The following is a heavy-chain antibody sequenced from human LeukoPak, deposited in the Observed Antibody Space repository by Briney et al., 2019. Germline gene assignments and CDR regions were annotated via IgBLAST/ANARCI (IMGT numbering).Heavy chain of an antibody. CDR2: ITGSGDGT. D-gene: IGHD3-10*01. V-gene: IGHV3-23*01. Sequence: GGSLRLSCAASGFTVSSYAMMWVRQAPGKRLEWISSITGSGDGTYYADSVRGRFTISRDNSDNTLYLQVNSLRAEDTAVYFCVKGFVHPTYYFDYWGQGTLVTVSS. J-gene: IGHJ4*02. CDR1: GFTVSSYA. CDR3: VKGFVHPTYYFDY.